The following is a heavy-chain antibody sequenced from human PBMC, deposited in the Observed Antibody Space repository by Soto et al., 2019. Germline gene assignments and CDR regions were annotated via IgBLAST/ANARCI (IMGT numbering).Heavy chain of an antibody. CDR2: IDPSDSHI. CDR1: GYNFTSTR. CDR3: ARLGADNNYYGMDV. Sequence: EVQLVQSGAEVKKPGESLRISCQGSGYNFTSTRITWVRQKPGKGLEWIGRIDPSDSHINYSPSFQGHVSLSTDESVTTAYLQWSRLKASDTAFYYCARLGADNNYYGMDVWGQGTTVTVS. J-gene: IGHJ6*02. D-gene: IGHD3-16*01. V-gene: IGHV5-10-1*03.